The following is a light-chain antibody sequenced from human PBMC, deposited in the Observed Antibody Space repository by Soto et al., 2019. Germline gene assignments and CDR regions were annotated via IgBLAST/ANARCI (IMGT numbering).Light chain of an antibody. Sequence: AIHMTQSPSPLSASLGDRVTITCRASQDIRDNLGWYQHKPGKAPNLLIYASSLQSGVPSRFSGSASGTDFTLTISSLQPEDFATYYCLQDYRYPYTFGQGTKVDIK. CDR3: LQDYRYPYT. CDR2: AS. V-gene: IGKV1-6*01. CDR1: QDIRDN. J-gene: IGKJ2*01.